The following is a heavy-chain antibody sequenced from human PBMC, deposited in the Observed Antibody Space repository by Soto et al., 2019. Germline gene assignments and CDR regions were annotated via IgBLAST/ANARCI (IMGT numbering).Heavy chain of an antibody. V-gene: IGHV4-31*03. CDR2: IYYSGST. D-gene: IGHD5-12*01. J-gene: IGHJ4*02. CDR3: VRENSGDGYNYFDY. CDR1: GGSISSGGYY. Sequence: SETLSLTCTVSGGSISSGGYYWSWIRQHPGKGLEWIGYIYYSGSTNYNPSLKSRVTISIDTSKNQFSLKLSSVTAADTAVYYCVRENSGDGYNYFDYWGRGTLVTVSS.